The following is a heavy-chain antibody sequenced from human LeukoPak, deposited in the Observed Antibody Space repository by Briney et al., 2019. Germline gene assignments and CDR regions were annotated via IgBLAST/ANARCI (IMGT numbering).Heavy chain of an antibody. V-gene: IGHV4-39*01. CDR2: IYYSGST. CDR1: GGSISSSSYY. J-gene: IGHJ5*02. CDR3: ARAPSLKARFDP. Sequence: SETLFLTCTVSGGSISSSSYYWGWIRQPPGKGLEWIGSIYYSGSTYYNPSLKSRVTISVDTSKNQFSLKLSFVTAADTAVYYCARAPSLKARFDPWGQGTLVTVSS.